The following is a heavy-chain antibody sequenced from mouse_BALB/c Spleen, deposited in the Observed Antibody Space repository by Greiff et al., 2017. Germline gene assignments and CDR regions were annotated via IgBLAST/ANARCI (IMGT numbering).Heavy chain of an antibody. Sequence: LQQPGSELVRPGASVKLSCKASGYTFTSYWMHWVKQRPGQGLEWIGNIYPGSGSTNYDEKFKSKATLTVDTSSSTAYMQLSSLTSEDSAVYYCTRWGDYYRYDGETFYDMDYWGQGTSVTVSS. CDR3: TRWGDYYRYDGETFYDMDY. CDR1: GYTFTSYW. V-gene: IGHV1S22*01. D-gene: IGHD2-14*01. CDR2: IYPGSGST. J-gene: IGHJ4*01.